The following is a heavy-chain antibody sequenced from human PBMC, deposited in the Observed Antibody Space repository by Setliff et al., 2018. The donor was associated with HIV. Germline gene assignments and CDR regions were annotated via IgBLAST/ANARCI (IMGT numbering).Heavy chain of an antibody. CDR1: GGSFSGFY. D-gene: IGHD2-2*01. V-gene: IGHV4-34*11. J-gene: IGHJ4*02. CDR2: ISHSGNT. CDR3: ACRPQYPI. Sequence: SETLSLTCAVYGGSFSGFYWSWIRQPPGKGLEWIGCISHSGNTNFNPSLNSRVTISLDTSKNQFSLNLNSVTAADTAMYYCACRPQYPIWGQGTLVTVSS.